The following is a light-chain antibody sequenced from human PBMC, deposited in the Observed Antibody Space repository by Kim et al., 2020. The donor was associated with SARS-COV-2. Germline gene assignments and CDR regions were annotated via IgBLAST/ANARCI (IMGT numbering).Light chain of an antibody. Sequence: PGKTARITCGGNNIGSKSVHWYQQKPGQAPVLVIYYDSDRTSGIPERFSGSNSGNTATLTISRVEAGDEADYYCQVWDSSSDHLWVFGGGTQLTVL. CDR3: QVWDSSSDHLWV. CDR2: YDS. J-gene: IGLJ3*02. CDR1: NIGSKS. V-gene: IGLV3-21*04.